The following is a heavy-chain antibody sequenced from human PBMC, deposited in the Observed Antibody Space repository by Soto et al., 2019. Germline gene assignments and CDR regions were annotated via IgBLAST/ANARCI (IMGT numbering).Heavy chain of an antibody. CDR3: TKVRGDPV. CDR1: GFTFSNYA. D-gene: IGHD4-17*01. CDR2: ISAGRST. V-gene: IGHV3-23*01. Sequence: EVQVLESGGDLVQPGGSLRLSCAASGFTFSNYAMNWVRHAPGKGPEWVSGISAGRSTYYADSVKGRFTISRDNSKSTLFLQMDSLRAEDTALYYCTKVRGDPVWGKGTTVTVSS. J-gene: IGHJ6*04.